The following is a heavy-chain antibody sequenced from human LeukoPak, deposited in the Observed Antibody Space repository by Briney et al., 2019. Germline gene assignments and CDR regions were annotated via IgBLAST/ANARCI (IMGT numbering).Heavy chain of an antibody. D-gene: IGHD3-9*01. CDR1: GGSLSSYSYY. CDR3: ARESLSPGYRDY. J-gene: IGHJ4*02. Sequence: SETLSLTCTVSGGSLSSYSYYWGWIRQPPGKGLEWIGSIYYSGSTYYNPSLKSRVTISLDTSKNQFSLKLSSVTAADTAVYYCARESLSPGYRDYWGQGTLVTVSS. CDR2: IYYSGST. V-gene: IGHV4-39*07.